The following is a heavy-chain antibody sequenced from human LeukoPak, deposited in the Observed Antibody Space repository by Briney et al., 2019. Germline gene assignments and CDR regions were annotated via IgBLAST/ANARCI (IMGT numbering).Heavy chain of an antibody. CDR1: GYTFISYS. Sequence: ASVKVSCKASGYTFISYSMNWVRQAPGQGLEWMGWINTNTGNPTYAQGFTGRFVFSLDTSVSTAYLQISSLKAEDTAVYYCAREAAARGVDYWGQGTLVTVSS. J-gene: IGHJ4*02. V-gene: IGHV7-4-1*02. CDR3: AREAAARGVDY. CDR2: INTNTGNP. D-gene: IGHD6-13*01.